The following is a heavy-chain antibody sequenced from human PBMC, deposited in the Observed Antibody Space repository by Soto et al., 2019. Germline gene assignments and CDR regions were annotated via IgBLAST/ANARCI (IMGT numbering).Heavy chain of an antibody. CDR2: IYTSGST. Sequence: SEALSITCTVSGGSISSYYLSWIRQPAGKGLEWIGRIYTSGSTNYNPSLKSRVTMSVDTSKNQFSLKLSSVTAADTAVYYCARVGWGLVNAFDIWGQGTMVTVSS. CDR3: ARVGWGLVNAFDI. V-gene: IGHV4-4*07. CDR1: GGSISSYY. J-gene: IGHJ3*02. D-gene: IGHD7-27*01.